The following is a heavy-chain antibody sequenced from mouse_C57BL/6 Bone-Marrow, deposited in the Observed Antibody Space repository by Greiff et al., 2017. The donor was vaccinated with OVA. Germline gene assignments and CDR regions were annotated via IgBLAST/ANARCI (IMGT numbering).Heavy chain of an antibody. V-gene: IGHV5-6*01. D-gene: IGHD1-1*01. J-gene: IGHJ2*01. Sequence: EVLLVESGGDLVKPGGSLKLSCAASGFTFSSYGMSWVRQTPDKRLEWVATISSGGSYTYYADSVKGRFTISRDNAKNTLYLQMSSLKSEDTAMYYCASHGDYGSFFDYWGQGTTLTVSS. CDR1: GFTFSSYG. CDR3: ASHGDYGSFFDY. CDR2: ISSGGSYT.